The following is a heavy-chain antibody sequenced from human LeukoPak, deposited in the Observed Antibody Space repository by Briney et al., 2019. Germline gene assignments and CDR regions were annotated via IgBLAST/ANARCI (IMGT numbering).Heavy chain of an antibody. J-gene: IGHJ4*02. V-gene: IGHV1-18*01. Sequence: ASVKVSCKASGYTFTSYGISWVRQAPGQGLEWMGWISAYNGNTNYAQNFQGRVTMTRDTSRSTVYMELSSLRSEDTAVYYCARGSLLLVDYWGQGTLVTVSS. D-gene: IGHD2-8*02. CDR3: ARGSLLLVDY. CDR2: ISAYNGNT. CDR1: GYTFTSYG.